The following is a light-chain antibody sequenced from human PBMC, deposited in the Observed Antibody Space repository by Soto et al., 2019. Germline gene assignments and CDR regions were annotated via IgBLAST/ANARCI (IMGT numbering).Light chain of an antibody. J-gene: IGLJ6*01. CDR1: SSNIGHNH. Sequence: QTVVTQPPSASGTPGQRVTISCAGSSSNIGHNHVYWYQQLSVTAPKLLTYRNNQRPSGGPDRFSGSNSGTSASLAISGLRPEDEADYYCASWDDRLSVTFGNGTKLTVL. CDR2: RNN. CDR3: ASWDDRLSVT. V-gene: IGLV1-47*01.